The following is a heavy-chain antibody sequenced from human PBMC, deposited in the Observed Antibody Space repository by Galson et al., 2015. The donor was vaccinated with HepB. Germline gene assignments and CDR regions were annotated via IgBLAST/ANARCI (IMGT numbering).Heavy chain of an antibody. CDR3: ARDLEQLVHSWYYYYGMDV. CDR2: ISSSSSYI. V-gene: IGHV3-21*01. D-gene: IGHD6-13*01. Sequence: SLRLSCAASGFTFSSYSMNWVRQAPGKGLEWVSSISSSSSYIYFADSVKGRFTISRGNAKNSLYLQMNSLRAEDTAVYYCARDLEQLVHSWYYYYGMDVWGQGTTVTVSS. CDR1: GFTFSSYS. J-gene: IGHJ6*02.